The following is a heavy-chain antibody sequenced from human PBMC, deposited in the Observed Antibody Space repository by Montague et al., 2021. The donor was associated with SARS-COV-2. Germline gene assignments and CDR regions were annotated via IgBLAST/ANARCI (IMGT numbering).Heavy chain of an antibody. V-gene: IGHV4-59*01. Sequence: SETLSLTCTVSGGSINSNYWSWIRQPPGKGLEWIGNVFYSGSTNYNPSLKSRVTISVDTSKNQFSLKVSSVTVAGTAFYYCARGSVELNGNAFEIWGQGTMVTVSS. CDR1: GGSINSNY. J-gene: IGHJ3*02. CDR3: ARGSVELNGNAFEI. D-gene: IGHD5-24*01. CDR2: VFYSGST.